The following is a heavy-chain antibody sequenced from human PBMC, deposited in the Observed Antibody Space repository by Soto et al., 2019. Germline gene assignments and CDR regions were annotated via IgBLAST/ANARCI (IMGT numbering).Heavy chain of an antibody. J-gene: IGHJ4*02. CDR2: IYYSGST. D-gene: IGHD6-19*01. CDR3: ARVEIAVAGTWYFDY. CDR1: GGSISSGDYY. V-gene: IGHV4-30-4*01. Sequence: SETLSLTCTVSGGSISSGDYYWSWIRQPPGKGLEWIGYIYYSGSTYYNPSLKSRVTISVDTSKNQFSLKLSSVTAAETAVYYCARVEIAVAGTWYFDYWGQGTLVTVSS.